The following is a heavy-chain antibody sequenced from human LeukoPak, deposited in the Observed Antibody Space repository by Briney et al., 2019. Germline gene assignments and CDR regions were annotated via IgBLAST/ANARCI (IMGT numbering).Heavy chain of an antibody. J-gene: IGHJ4*02. CDR1: GFIFIQCW. D-gene: IGHD3-16*01. Sequence: GGSLRLSCGTWGFIFIQCWMHWVRHARGEGLVGVSFINDVGSSTNYADSVKGRFTISRDNAKNPLYLQVNSLRAEDTAVYYCGRGGSPYSFDSWGQGTLVIVSS. CDR2: INDVGSST. CDR3: GRGGSPYSFDS. V-gene: IGHV3-74*01.